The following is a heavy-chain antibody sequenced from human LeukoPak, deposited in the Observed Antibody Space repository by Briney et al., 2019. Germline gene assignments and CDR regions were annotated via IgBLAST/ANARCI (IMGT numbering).Heavy chain of an antibody. J-gene: IGHJ4*02. D-gene: IGHD1-1*01. V-gene: IGHV3-74*01. CDR3: ARGKTGTLDY. CDR2: INTDGGGT. CDR1: GFTFSSPW. Sequence: GGSLRLSCAASGFTFSSPWMHWVRQAPGKGLVWVSRINTDGGGTTYADSVKGRFTISRDNAKNTLYLQMNSLRAEDTAVYYCARGKTGTLDYWGQGTLVTVSS.